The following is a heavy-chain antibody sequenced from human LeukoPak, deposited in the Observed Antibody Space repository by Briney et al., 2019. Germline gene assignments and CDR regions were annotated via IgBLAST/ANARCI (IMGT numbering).Heavy chain of an antibody. D-gene: IGHD1-26*01. CDR1: AFTFSSYW. J-gene: IGHJ3*02. CDR3: AKDIVRYLEGAFDI. CDR2: IKDDGSEK. Sequence: GGSLRLSCAGSAFTFSSYWMSWVRQAPGKGPEWVANIKDDGSEKYYLDSVKGRFTISRDNAKNSLYLQMNSLRAEDMALYYCAKDIVRYLEGAFDIWGQGTMVTVSS. V-gene: IGHV3-7*03.